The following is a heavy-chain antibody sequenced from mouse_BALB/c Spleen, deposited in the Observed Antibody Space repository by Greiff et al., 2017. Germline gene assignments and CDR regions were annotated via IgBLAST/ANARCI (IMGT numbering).Heavy chain of an antibody. Sequence: VQLQQSGAELVRPGVSVKISCKGSGYTFTDYAMHWVKQSHAKSLEWIGVISTYYGDASYNQKFKGKATMTVDKSSSTAYMELARLTSEDSAIYYCARRRRGGYYAMDYWGQGTSVTVSS. CDR3: ARRRRGGYYAMDY. J-gene: IGHJ4*01. V-gene: IGHV1S137*01. CDR2: ISTYYGDA. CDR1: GYTFTDYA.